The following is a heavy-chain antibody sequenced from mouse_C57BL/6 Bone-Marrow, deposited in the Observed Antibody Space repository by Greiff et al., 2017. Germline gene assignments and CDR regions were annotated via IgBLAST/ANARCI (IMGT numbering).Heavy chain of an antibody. CDR2: FHPYNDDT. Sequence: VQLQQSGAELVKPGASVKMSCKASGYTFTTYPIEWMKQNHGKSLEWIGNFHPYNDDTKYNEKFKGKATLTVEKSSNTVYLELNRLTSGDSAFYYCARSSTFFYYFDYWGQGTTLTVSS. CDR1: GYTFTTYP. V-gene: IGHV1-47*01. CDR3: ARSSTFFYYFDY. D-gene: IGHD5-1*01. J-gene: IGHJ2*01.